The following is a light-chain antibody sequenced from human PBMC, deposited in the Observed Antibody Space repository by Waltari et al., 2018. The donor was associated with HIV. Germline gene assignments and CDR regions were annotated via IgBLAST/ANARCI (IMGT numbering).Light chain of an antibody. Sequence: DIVMTQSPASLSVSPGETVTLPCSGTQRLNNPLAWYQQKSGQAPRLLIFDGSSRASGVPSRFSGSGSRTTYTLTISSLEPEDSAVYYCQQYDNWPPLTFGGGTKVEVK. CDR1: QRLNNP. CDR2: DGS. V-gene: IGKV3-15*01. J-gene: IGKJ4*01. CDR3: QQYDNWPPLT.